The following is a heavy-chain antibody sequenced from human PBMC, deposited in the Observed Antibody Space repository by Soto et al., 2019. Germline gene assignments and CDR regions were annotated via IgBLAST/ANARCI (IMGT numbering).Heavy chain of an antibody. CDR1: GFTFSSYG. Sequence: QVQLVESGGGVVQPGRSLRLSCAASGFTFSSYGMHWVRQAPGKGLEWVAVISYDGSNKYYADSVKGRFTISRDNSKNTLYLQMNSLRAEDTAVYYCARATRSIAVAGKAYYFDYWGQGTLVTVSS. CDR2: ISYDGSNK. CDR3: ARATRSIAVAGKAYYFDY. D-gene: IGHD6-19*01. J-gene: IGHJ4*02. V-gene: IGHV3-30*03.